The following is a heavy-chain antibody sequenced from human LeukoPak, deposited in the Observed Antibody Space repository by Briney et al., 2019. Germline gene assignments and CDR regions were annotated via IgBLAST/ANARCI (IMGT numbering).Heavy chain of an antibody. D-gene: IGHD3-22*01. CDR1: GFTFSSYA. V-gene: IGHV3-23*01. CDR3: GRYYDSSGYYYVGY. J-gene: IGHJ4*02. Sequence: PGGSLRLSCAASGFTFSSYAMSWVRQAPGKGLEWVSAISGSGGSTYYADSVKGRFTISRVNSKNTLYLQMNSLRAEDTAVYYCGRYYDSSGYYYVGYWGQGTLVTVSS. CDR2: ISGSGGST.